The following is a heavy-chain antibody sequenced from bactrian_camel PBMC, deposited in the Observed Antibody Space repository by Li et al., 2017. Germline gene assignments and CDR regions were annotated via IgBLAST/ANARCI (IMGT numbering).Heavy chain of an antibody. D-gene: IGHD3*01. CDR1: KLYYDTYC. V-gene: IGHV3S26*01. Sequence: HVQLVESGGGSVQAGGSLKLSCVASKLYYDTYCLAWFRQAPGNMREGIARIEGDGSGTTTYADSVRGRFTISRDNAKNTLSLQMNSLKPADTAMYYCARGIGAYCYRGATAEDFGYWGQGTQVTVS. CDR3: ARGIGAYCYRGATAEDFGY. J-gene: IGHJ6*01. CDR2: IEGDGSGTT.